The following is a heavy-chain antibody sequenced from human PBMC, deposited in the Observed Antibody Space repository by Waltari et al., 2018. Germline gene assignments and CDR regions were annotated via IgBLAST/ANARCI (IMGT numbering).Heavy chain of an antibody. CDR1: GYTFTDYY. Sequence: EVQLLQSGAEVKKPGATVKIPCKSSGYTFTDYYIHWVKQTPGKGLGWMGSGGPKDGETIYAEKFQDRVTISADTSTDTVYMIMNGLRFDDTALYFCSRSGSDDWFDPWGRGTPVTVVS. V-gene: IGHV1-69-2*01. CDR2: GGPKDGET. CDR3: SRSGSDDWFDP. J-gene: IGHJ5*02. D-gene: IGHD2-15*01.